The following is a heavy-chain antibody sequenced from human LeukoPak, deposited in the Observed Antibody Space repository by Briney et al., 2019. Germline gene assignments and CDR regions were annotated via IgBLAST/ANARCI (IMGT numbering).Heavy chain of an antibody. D-gene: IGHD6-6*01. Sequence: GGSLRLSCAASGFTFDDYTMHWVRQAPGKGLEWVSLITWDGGSTFYADSVEGRFTISRDNTKNSLYLQMNSLRTEDSALYYCAKSLSSSSSYWGQGTLVTVSS. V-gene: IGHV3-43*01. J-gene: IGHJ4*02. CDR1: GFTFDDYT. CDR2: ITWDGGST. CDR3: AKSLSSSSSY.